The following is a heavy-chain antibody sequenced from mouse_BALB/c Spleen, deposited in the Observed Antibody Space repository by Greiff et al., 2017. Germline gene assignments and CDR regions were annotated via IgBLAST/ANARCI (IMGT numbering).Heavy chain of an antibody. CDR2: ISTYYGDA. D-gene: IGHD2-4*01. CDR3: ARWGSTMISTTWSWFAY. V-gene: IGHV1S137*01. Sequence: VQLQQSGAELVRPGVSVKISCKGSGYTFTDYDMHWVKQSHVKSLEWIGVISTYYGDASYNQKFKGKATRTVDKSSSTAYIELARLTSEDSAIYYGARWGSTMISTTWSWFAYWGQGTLVTGSA. CDR1: GYTFTDYD. J-gene: IGHJ3*01.